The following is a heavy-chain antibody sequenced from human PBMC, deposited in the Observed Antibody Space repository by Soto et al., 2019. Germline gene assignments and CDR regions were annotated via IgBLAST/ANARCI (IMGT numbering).Heavy chain of an antibody. D-gene: IGHD6-19*01. CDR2: IYYSGST. V-gene: IGHV4-59*01. J-gene: IGHJ5*02. CDR1: GGSISSYY. Sequence: SETLSLTCTVSGGSISSYYWSWIRQPTGKGLEWIGYIYYSGSTNYNPSLKSRVTISVDTSKNQFSLKLSSVTAADTAVYYCARGFQESSGWYEGWFDPWGQGTLVTVSS. CDR3: ARGFQESSGWYEGWFDP.